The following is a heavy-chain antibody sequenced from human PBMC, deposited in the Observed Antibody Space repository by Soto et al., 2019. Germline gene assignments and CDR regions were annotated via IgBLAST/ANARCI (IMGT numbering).Heavy chain of an antibody. Sequence: GGSLRLSCAASGFAFSSYGMHWVRQAPGKGLERVAVIWYDGSKKLYVDSVKGRFTISRDDSKNTLYLQMHSLRAEDTAVYYCAREDSSGWYSPYWGQGTLVTVSS. V-gene: IGHV3-33*01. CDR3: AREDSSGWYSPY. D-gene: IGHD6-19*01. CDR1: GFAFSSYG. J-gene: IGHJ4*02. CDR2: IWYDGSKK.